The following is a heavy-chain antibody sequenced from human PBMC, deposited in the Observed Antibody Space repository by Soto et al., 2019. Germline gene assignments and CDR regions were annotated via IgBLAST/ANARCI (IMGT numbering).Heavy chain of an antibody. D-gene: IGHD1-1*01. CDR2: IKQDGSEK. J-gene: IGHJ6*02. CDR1: GFTFSNYW. Sequence: GGSLRLSCAASGFTFSNYWMSWVRQAPGKGLEWVANIKQDGSEKYYVDSVKGRFTISRDNAKNSLYLQMNSLRAEDTAVYYCARGHCTSMNCYGLGNPTSGTENIYGVDVWGQGTSVTVSS. V-gene: IGHV3-7*01. CDR3: ARGHCTSMNCYGLGNPTSGTENIYGVDV.